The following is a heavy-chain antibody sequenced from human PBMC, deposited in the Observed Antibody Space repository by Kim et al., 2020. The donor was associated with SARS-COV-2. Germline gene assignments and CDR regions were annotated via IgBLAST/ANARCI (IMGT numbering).Heavy chain of an antibody. CDR3: ARATWNSELDY. V-gene: IGHV4-61*01. J-gene: IGHJ4*02. CDR1: GGSVSSGSYY. D-gene: IGHD1-7*01. Sequence: SETLSLTCTVSGGSVSSGSYYWSWIRQPPGKGLEWIGYVYYSGSTKYNSSLKSRVTISVDTSKNQFSLKLSSMTAADTAVYYCARATWNSELDYWGQGSLVTVSS. CDR2: VYYSGST.